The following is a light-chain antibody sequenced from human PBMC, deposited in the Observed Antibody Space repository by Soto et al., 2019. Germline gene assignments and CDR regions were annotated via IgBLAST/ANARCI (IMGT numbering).Light chain of an antibody. Sequence: QSVLTQPASVSGSPGQSITISCTGTSSDVGSSNLVSWYQQYPGKAPKLIIYEGSRRSSGVSGRFSGSKSGNTASLTISGLQAEDEADYYCCSFASSSTLDVFGTGTKLTVL. V-gene: IGLV2-23*01. J-gene: IGLJ1*01. CDR2: EGS. CDR1: SSDVGSSNL. CDR3: CSFASSSTLDV.